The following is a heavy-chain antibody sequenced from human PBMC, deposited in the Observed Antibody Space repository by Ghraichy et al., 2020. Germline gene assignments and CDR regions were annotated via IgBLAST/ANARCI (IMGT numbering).Heavy chain of an antibody. CDR1: GGSISSYY. CDR2: IYYSGST. Sequence: SETLSLTCTVSGGSISSYYWSWIRQPPGKGLEWIGYIYYSGSTNYNPSLKSRVTISVDTSKNQFSLKLSSVTAADTAVYYCARNTLDDYYDSGIDLWGRGTLVTVSS. D-gene: IGHD3-22*01. J-gene: IGHJ2*01. CDR3: ARNTLDDYYDSGIDL. V-gene: IGHV4-59*01.